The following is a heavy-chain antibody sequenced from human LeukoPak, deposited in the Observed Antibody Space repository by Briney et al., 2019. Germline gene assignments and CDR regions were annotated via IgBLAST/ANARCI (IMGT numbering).Heavy chain of an antibody. Sequence: PGGSLRLSCAASGFTFSNYWMSWVRQAPGKGLEWVANIKQDGSEKYCLDSLWGRFTMSRDNAKNSLYLQMNSLRAEDTAVYYCARGPYSSSQLSSFDPWGQGTLVTVSS. J-gene: IGHJ5*02. CDR3: ARGPYSSSQLSSFDP. CDR1: GFTFSNYW. V-gene: IGHV3-7*01. CDR2: IKQDGSEK. D-gene: IGHD6-6*01.